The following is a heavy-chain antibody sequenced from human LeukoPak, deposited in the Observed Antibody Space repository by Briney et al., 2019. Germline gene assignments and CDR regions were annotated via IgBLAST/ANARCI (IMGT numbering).Heavy chain of an antibody. CDR2: VANDGRDK. Sequence: QPGGSLRLSCAASGFTFSNYGMHWVRQAPGKGLEWVAVVANDGRDKRYADSVKGRFTISRDNSKNTVYLQMNSLRAEDTAVYYCARTRARYCSGGSCRNWFDPWGQGTLVTVSS. V-gene: IGHV3-30*03. CDR1: GFTFSNYG. D-gene: IGHD2-15*01. J-gene: IGHJ5*02. CDR3: ARTRARYCSGGSCRNWFDP.